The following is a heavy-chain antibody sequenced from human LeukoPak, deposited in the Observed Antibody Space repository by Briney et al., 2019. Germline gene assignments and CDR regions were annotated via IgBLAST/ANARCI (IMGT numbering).Heavy chain of an antibody. D-gene: IGHD1-26*01. J-gene: IGHJ5*02. Sequence: PGGSLRLSCTASGFTFVDYALSWVRQAPGKGLEWVGFIRSKAYGGTTEYAASVKGRFTISRDDSKSIAYLQMNSLKTEDTAVYYCTRSGDYYPDIRFDPWGQGTLVTVSS. CDR3: TRSGDYYPDIRFDP. CDR2: IRSKAYGGTT. CDR1: GFTFVDYA. V-gene: IGHV3-49*04.